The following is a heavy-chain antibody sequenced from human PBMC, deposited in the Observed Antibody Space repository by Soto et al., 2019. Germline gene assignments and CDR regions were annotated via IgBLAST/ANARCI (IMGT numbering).Heavy chain of an antibody. V-gene: IGHV1-18*01. J-gene: IGHJ6*03. CDR3: ARDSIVVVAAAGEQYYYYMDV. D-gene: IGHD2-2*01. CDR1: GYTFTSYG. CDR2: ISAYNGNT. Sequence: QVQLVQSGAEVKQPGASVKVSCKASGYTFTSYGISWVRQAPGQGLEWMGWISAYNGNTNYAQKLQGRVTMTTDTSTSTADMKLRSLRSDDTAVYYCARDSIVVVAAAGEQYYYYMDVWGKGTTVTVSS.